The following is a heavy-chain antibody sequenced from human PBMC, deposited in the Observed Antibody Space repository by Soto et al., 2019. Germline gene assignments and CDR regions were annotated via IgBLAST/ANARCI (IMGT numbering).Heavy chain of an antibody. Sequence: GGSLRLSCAASGFTFSDFAMTWVRHVPGRGLEWVASLDGAGGSTYYAESVRGRFSSSRDNSQNTLFLQMKRLTVDDTAIYYCAAPRDEYGSGVSWFTYGMDIWGQGTTVTVSS. CDR3: AAPRDEYGSGVSWFTYGMDI. CDR1: GFTFSDFA. J-gene: IGHJ6*02. D-gene: IGHD3-10*01. V-gene: IGHV3-23*01. CDR2: LDGAGGST.